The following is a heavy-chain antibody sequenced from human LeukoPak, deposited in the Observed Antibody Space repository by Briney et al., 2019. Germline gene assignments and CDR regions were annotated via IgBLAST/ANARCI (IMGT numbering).Heavy chain of an antibody. D-gene: IGHD3-22*01. CDR3: TRPYYYDSSGSDY. Sequence: GGSLRLSCTVSGFTVSSNSMSWVRQAPGKGLEWVSFIYSGGNTHYSDSLKGRFTISRDNSKNTLYLQMNSLRVEDTAVYYCTRPYYYDSSGSDYWGQGTLVTVSS. CDR1: GFTVSSNS. V-gene: IGHV3-53*01. CDR2: IYSGGNT. J-gene: IGHJ4*02.